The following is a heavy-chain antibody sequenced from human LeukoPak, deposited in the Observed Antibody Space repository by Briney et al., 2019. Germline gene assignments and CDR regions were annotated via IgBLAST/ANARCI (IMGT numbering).Heavy chain of an antibody. V-gene: IGHV3-30*02. CDR2: IWYDGSNK. J-gene: IGHJ6*03. D-gene: IGHD2-2*01. CDR1: GFTFSSYG. CDR3: AKDFRAIVVVPAAIRIAGTGRNYYYYMDV. Sequence: GGSLRLSCAASGFTFSSYGMHWVRQAPGKGLEWVAVIWYDGSNKYYADSVKGRFTISRDNSKNTLYLQMSSLRSEDTAVYYCAKDFRAIVVVPAAIRIAGTGRNYYYYMDVWGRGTTVTVSS.